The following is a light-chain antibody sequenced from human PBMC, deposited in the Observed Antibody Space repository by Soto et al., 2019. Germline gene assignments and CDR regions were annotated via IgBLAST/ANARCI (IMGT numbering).Light chain of an antibody. CDR1: QSVSSY. CDR2: GAS. Sequence: EIVMTQSPATLSVSPGERATLSCRASQSVSSYLAWYQQKPGQAPRLLIYGASTRATGVPARFSGSGSGTEVALTISSLQSEDVAVYLCQRCNDWPLITFGQGTRLEAK. V-gene: IGKV3-15*01. J-gene: IGKJ5*01. CDR3: QRCNDWPLIT.